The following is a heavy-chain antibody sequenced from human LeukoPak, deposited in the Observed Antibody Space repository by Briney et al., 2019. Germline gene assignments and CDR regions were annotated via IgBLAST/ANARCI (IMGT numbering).Heavy chain of an antibody. CDR3: AKSFWWFGEFSPFDY. Sequence: GGSLRLSCAASGFTFSSYTMNWVRQAPGKGLEWVSSISSSRSSIYYADSMKGRFTISRDNAKNSLYLQMNSLRAEDTAVYYCAKSFWWFGEFSPFDYWGQGTLVTVSS. CDR2: ISSSRSSI. D-gene: IGHD3-10*01. J-gene: IGHJ4*02. CDR1: GFTFSSYT. V-gene: IGHV3-21*01.